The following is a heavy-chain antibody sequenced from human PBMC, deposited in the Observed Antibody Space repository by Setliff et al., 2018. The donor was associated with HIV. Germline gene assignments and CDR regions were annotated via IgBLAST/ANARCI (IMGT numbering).Heavy chain of an antibody. CDR1: GGSFSGYC. V-gene: IGHV4-34*01. Sequence: PSETLSVTCAVYGGSFSGYCWSWIRQPPGKGLEWIGGIQHSGRINYNPSLRSRVTTSVDTSKNQFSLRLRSVTAADTAVYYCAGVSCSSWYSIPRYYYYSMDVWGNGTTVTVSS. CDR2: IQHSGRI. J-gene: IGHJ6*03. D-gene: IGHD6-13*01. CDR3: AGVSCSSWYSIPRYYYYSMDV.